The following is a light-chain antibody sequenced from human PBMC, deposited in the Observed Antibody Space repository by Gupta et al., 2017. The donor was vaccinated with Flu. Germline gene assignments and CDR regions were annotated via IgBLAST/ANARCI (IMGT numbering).Light chain of an antibody. CDR3: QQRSNWPIT. J-gene: IGKJ5*01. V-gene: IGKV3-11*01. Sequence: EIVLTQSPVTLSLSPGERVTLSCRASQSVSSYLAWYRHKPGQAPRLLIYGASNRATGTPARFSGSGSGTDFTLTISSLEPEDFAVYYGQQRSNWPITCGQGTRLEIK. CDR1: QSVSSY. CDR2: GAS.